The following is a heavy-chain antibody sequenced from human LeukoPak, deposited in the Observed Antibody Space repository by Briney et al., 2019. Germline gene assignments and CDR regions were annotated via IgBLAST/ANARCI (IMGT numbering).Heavy chain of an antibody. CDR3: AREGLTGETDY. Sequence: KSGGSLRLSCAASGFTFSSYSMNWVRQAPGKGLEWVSSISSSSGYIYYADSVKGRFTISRDNAKNSLYLQMNSLRAEDTAVYYCAREGLTGETDYWGQGTLVTVSS. D-gene: IGHD7-27*01. CDR2: ISSSSGYI. V-gene: IGHV3-21*01. CDR1: GFTFSSYS. J-gene: IGHJ4*02.